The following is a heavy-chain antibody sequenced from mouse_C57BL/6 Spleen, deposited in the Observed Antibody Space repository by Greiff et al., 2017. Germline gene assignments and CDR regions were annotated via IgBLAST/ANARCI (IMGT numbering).Heavy chain of an antibody. CDR3: ARDGDYDSYWYFDV. D-gene: IGHD2-4*01. Sequence: VQLKESGPGLVKPSQSLSLTCSVTGYSITSGYYWNWIRQFPGNKLEWMGYISYDGSNNYNPSLKNRISITRDTSKNQFFLKLNSVTTEDTATYYCARDGDYDSYWYFDVWGTGTTVTVSS. J-gene: IGHJ1*03. V-gene: IGHV3-6*01. CDR1: GYSITSGYY. CDR2: ISYDGSN.